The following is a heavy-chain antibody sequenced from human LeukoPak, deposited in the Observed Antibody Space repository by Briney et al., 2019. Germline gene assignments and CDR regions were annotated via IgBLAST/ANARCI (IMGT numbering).Heavy chain of an antibody. CDR3: ARGIRGRPRGSLDFDY. Sequence: PSETLSLTCTVSGGSISSYYWSWIRQPPGKGLEWIGYIYYSGSTNYNPSLKSRVTISVDTSKNQFSLKLSSVTAADTAVYYCARGIRGRPRGSLDFDYWGQGTLVTVSS. V-gene: IGHV4-59*08. D-gene: IGHD3-10*01. CDR2: IYYSGST. J-gene: IGHJ4*02. CDR1: GGSISSYY.